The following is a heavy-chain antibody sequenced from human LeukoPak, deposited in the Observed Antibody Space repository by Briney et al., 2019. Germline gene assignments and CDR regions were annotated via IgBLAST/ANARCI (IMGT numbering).Heavy chain of an antibody. J-gene: IGHJ4*02. Sequence: GESLKISCKGSGYGFTTYWIGWVRQMPGKGLEWMGFIYPGDSDTRYSPSFQGQVTISADKSSSTAYLQWSSLKASDTAMYYCARRGSAGNLDYWGQGTLVTVSS. CDR3: ARRGSAGNLDY. CDR1: GYGFTTYW. CDR2: IYPGDSDT. D-gene: IGHD6-13*01. V-gene: IGHV5-51*01.